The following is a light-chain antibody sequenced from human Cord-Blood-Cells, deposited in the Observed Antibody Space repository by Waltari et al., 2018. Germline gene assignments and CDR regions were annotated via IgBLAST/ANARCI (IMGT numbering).Light chain of an antibody. CDR1: QSVSSY. J-gene: IGKJ3*01. Sequence: EIVLTQSPATLSLSPGESATLSCRASQSVSSYLAWYQQKPGQAPRLLIYDASNMATGIPARFSGSGSGTDFTLTISSLEPEDFAVYYCQQRSNWPPVTFGPGTKVDIK. V-gene: IGKV3-11*01. CDR3: QQRSNWPPVT. CDR2: DAS.